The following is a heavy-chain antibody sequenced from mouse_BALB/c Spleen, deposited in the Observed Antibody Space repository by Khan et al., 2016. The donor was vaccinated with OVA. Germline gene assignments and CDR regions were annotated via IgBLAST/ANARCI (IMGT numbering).Heavy chain of an antibody. D-gene: IGHD2-5*01. CDR3: ARQYSNSFFEY. CDR1: GFTFSSFG. CDR2: ISSGGSYT. V-gene: IGHV5-6*01. Sequence: EVELVESGGVLVKPGGSLKLSCAASGFTFSSFGMSWIRQTPDKRLEWVATISSGGSYTYYPDSVKGRFTISRDNAKNTLYLQMSSLKSEDTAMYYCARQYSNSFFEYWGQGTTLTVSS. J-gene: IGHJ2*01.